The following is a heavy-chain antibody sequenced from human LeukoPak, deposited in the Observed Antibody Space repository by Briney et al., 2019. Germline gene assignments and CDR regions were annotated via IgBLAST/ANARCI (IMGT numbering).Heavy chain of an antibody. CDR1: VYTFSNYG. CDR3: ARDEGEWESRNY. Sequence: GASVKVSFQTSVYTFSNYGIMWVRQAPGQGLEWMGWISAYTGKTKYVEKYVGRVTFTTDSSTNTAYMEMRRLTIDDTAVYYCARDEGEWESRNYWGQGTQVIVSS. D-gene: IGHD1-26*01. V-gene: IGHV1-18*01. J-gene: IGHJ4*02. CDR2: ISAYTGKT.